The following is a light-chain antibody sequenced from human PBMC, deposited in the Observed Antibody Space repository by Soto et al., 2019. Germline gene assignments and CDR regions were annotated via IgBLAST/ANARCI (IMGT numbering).Light chain of an antibody. J-gene: IGKJ1*01. CDR2: DAS. CDR3: QQYSSLWT. V-gene: IGKV1-5*01. Sequence: DIPMTQSPATLSASVGDRVTITCRASQTINRWLAWYQQKPGKAPQVLIYDASTLESGVPSRFSGSGSGTEFTLTINNLQPDDLATYYCQQYSSLWTFGPGTKVEIK. CDR1: QTINRW.